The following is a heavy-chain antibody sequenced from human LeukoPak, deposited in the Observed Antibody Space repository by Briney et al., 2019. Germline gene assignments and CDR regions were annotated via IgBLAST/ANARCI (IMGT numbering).Heavy chain of an antibody. Sequence: ASVKVSXKASGYTFTGYYMHWVRQAPGQGLEWMGWINPNSGGTNYAQKFQGRVTMTRDTSISTAYMELSRLRSDDTAVYYCARDAGIAVAGTWVWFDPWGQGTLVTVSS. CDR3: ARDAGIAVAGTWVWFDP. CDR2: INPNSGGT. J-gene: IGHJ5*02. V-gene: IGHV1-2*02. D-gene: IGHD6-19*01. CDR1: GYTFTGYY.